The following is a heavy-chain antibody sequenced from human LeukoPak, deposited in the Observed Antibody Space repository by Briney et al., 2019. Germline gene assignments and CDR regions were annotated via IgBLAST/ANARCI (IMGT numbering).Heavy chain of an antibody. V-gene: IGHV3-23*01. CDR3: AKGRGLHCGVDCYSDC. Sequence: GGSLRLSCAASGFTFSGYAMNWARQAPGKGLEWVSTICDSGGSTYYTDSVKGRFTISRDNSKNTLYLQMSRLRAEDTAVYYCAKGRGLHCGVDCYSDCWGQGTLVTVSS. CDR1: GFTFSGYA. CDR2: ICDSGGST. D-gene: IGHD2-21*02. J-gene: IGHJ4*02.